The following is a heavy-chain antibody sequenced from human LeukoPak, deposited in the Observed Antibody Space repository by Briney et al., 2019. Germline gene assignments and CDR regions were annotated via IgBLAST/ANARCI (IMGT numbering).Heavy chain of an antibody. CDR3: ARDVTGGFDPDYYMDD. V-gene: IGHV4-59*12. CDR1: GGSISSYY. Sequence: PSETLSLTCTVSGGSISSYYWSWIRQPPGKGLEWIGYIYYSGSTNYNPSLKSRVTMSVDTSKNQFSLKLSSVTAADTAVYYCARDVTGGFDPDYYMDDWGKGTTVTVSS. J-gene: IGHJ6*03. CDR2: IYYSGST. D-gene: IGHD3-16*01.